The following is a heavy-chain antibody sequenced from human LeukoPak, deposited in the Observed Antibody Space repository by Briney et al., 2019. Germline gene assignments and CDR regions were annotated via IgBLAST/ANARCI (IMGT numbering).Heavy chain of an antibody. D-gene: IGHD3-10*01. V-gene: IGHV1-18*01. Sequence: ASVKVSCKASGYTFTSYGISWVRQAPGQGLEWMGWISAYNGNTNYAQKLQGRVTMTTDTSTSTAYMELRSLRSDDTAVYYCARVLLWFGDLRNWFDPWGQGTLVTVSS. CDR3: ARVLLWFGDLRNWFDP. CDR1: GYTFTSYG. CDR2: ISAYNGNT. J-gene: IGHJ5*02.